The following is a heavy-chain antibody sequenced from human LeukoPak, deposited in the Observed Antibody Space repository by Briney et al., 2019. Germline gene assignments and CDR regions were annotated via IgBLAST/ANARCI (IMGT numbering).Heavy chain of an antibody. J-gene: IGHJ5*02. Sequence: SETLSLTCTVSGGSVSSSNYYWAWIRQPPGKGLEWIANIFYTGNTYYYPSLKSRVTISVDTSKNQFSLRLTSVTATDTAVYYCTRLNKPGWFDPWGQGTLVTVSS. V-gene: IGHV4-39*01. D-gene: IGHD1-14*01. CDR3: TRLNKPGWFDP. CDR2: IFYTGNT. CDR1: GGSVSSSNYY.